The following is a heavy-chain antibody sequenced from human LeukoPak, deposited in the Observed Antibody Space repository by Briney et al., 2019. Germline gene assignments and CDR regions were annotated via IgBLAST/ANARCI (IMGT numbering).Heavy chain of an antibody. Sequence: PSETLSLTCTVSGGSISSYYWSWIRQPPGKGLEWIGYIYYSGSTNYNPSLKSRVTISVDTSKNQFSLKLSSVTAADTAVYYCARVQYYYDSSGYYYNNWFDRWGQGTLVTVSS. D-gene: IGHD3-22*01. J-gene: IGHJ5*02. CDR3: ARVQYYYDSSGYYYNNWFDR. CDR1: GGSISSYY. CDR2: IYYSGST. V-gene: IGHV4-59*01.